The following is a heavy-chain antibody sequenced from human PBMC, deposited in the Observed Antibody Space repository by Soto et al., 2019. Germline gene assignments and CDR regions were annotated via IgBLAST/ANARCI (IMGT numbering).Heavy chain of an antibody. Sequence: QVQLVQSGAEVKKPGASVKVSCKASGYTFTGYYMHWVRQAPGQGLEWMGWINPNSGGTNYAQKFQGWVTMTRDTSISTAYMELSRLRSDDTAVYYCAREGAAAAGLSVVGFDPWGQGTLVTVSS. V-gene: IGHV1-2*04. J-gene: IGHJ5*02. CDR3: AREGAAAAGLSVVGFDP. D-gene: IGHD6-13*01. CDR1: GYTFTGYY. CDR2: INPNSGGT.